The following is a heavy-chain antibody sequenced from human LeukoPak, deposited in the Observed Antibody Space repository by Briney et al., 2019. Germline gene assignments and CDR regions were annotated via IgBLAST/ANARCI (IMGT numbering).Heavy chain of an antibody. V-gene: IGHV3-23*01. Sequence: GGSLRLSCAASGFTVSSNYMSWVRQGPGERLEWVSIISDSTTRTYYADSVKGRFTIARDNSKNTLFLQMHSLRADDTALYYCAKFRSDSRDSFDIWGQGTLVTVSS. CDR3: AKFRSDSRDSFDI. CDR2: ISDSTTRT. D-gene: IGHD3-22*01. CDR1: GFTVSSNY. J-gene: IGHJ3*02.